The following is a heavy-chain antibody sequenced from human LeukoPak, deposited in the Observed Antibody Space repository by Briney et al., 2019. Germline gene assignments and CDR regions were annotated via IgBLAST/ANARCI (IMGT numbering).Heavy chain of an antibody. CDR1: GFTFGSYG. CDR3: ARAGQMATIKDAFDI. V-gene: IGHV3-30*03. Sequence: PGRSLRLSCAASGFTFGSYGMHWVRQAPGKGLEWVAVISFDGSNKYYADSVKGRFTISRDNSKNTLYLQMNSLRAEDTAVYYCARAGQMATIKDAFDIWGQGTMVTVSS. D-gene: IGHD5-24*01. CDR2: ISFDGSNK. J-gene: IGHJ3*02.